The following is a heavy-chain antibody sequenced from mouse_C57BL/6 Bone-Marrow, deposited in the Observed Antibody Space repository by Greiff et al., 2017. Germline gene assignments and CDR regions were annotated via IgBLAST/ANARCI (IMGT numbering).Heavy chain of an antibody. CDR3: ARRQLRLRSLYY. J-gene: IGHJ2*01. V-gene: IGHV14-2*01. CDR2: IDPEDGDT. CDR1: GYNFPSYH. Sequence: EVQLLESGAELVQPGASVKLSCTASGYNFPSYHMPWVQQTPEKSLEWIGRIDPEDGDTKYTANFKGKATITVDTSSNTAYLQLSSLTSDDTAVYYCARRQLRLRSLYYWGQGTTLTVSS. D-gene: IGHD3-2*02.